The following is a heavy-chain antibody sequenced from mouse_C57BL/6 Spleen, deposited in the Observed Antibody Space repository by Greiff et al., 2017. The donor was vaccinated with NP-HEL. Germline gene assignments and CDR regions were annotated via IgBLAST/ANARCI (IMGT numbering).Heavy chain of an antibody. Sequence: QVQLQQPGTELVKPGASVKLSCKASGYTFPGYWMHWVKQRPGQGLEWIGNINPCNGGTNYNEKFKSKATLTVDKSSSTAYMQLSSLTTEDCAVNYGARGDYDVVGCYLDDWGKGTTVTVLS. D-gene: IGHD2-4*01. CDR3: ARGDYDVVGCYLDD. CDR1: GYTFPGYW. V-gene: IGHV1-53*01. J-gene: IGHJ1*03. CDR2: INPCNGGT.